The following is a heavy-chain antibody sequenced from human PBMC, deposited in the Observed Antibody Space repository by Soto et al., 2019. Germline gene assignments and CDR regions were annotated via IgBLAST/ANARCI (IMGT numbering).Heavy chain of an antibody. CDR3: ARIQYSSSWYGENNQRIHWYFDL. D-gene: IGHD6-13*01. V-gene: IGHV5-51*01. CDR2: IYPGDSDT. CDR1: GYSFTSYW. Sequence: GESLKISCKGSGYSFTSYWIGWVRQMPGKGLEWMGIIYPGDSDTRYSPSFQGQVTISADKSISTAYLQWSSLKASDTAMYYCARIQYSSSWYGENNQRIHWYFDLWGRGTLVTVSS. J-gene: IGHJ2*01.